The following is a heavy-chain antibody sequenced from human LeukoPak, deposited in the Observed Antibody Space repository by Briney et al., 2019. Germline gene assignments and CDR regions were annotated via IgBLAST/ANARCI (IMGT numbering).Heavy chain of an antibody. CDR3: ARRITIFGVVIIPAWFDP. V-gene: IGHV4-59*08. CDR2: IYHSGST. D-gene: IGHD3-3*01. J-gene: IGHJ5*02. CDR1: GGSISSYY. Sequence: SETLSLTCTVSGGSISSYYWTWIRQPPGKGLEWIGSIYHSGSTYYNPSLKSRVTISVDTSKNQFSLKLSSVTAADTAVYYCARRITIFGVVIIPAWFDPWGQGTLVTVSS.